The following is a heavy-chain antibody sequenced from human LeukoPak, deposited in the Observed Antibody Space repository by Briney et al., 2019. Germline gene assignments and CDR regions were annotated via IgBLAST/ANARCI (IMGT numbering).Heavy chain of an antibody. Sequence: SETLSLTCTVSGGSISSYYWSWIRQPPGKGLEWIGEINHSGSTNYNPSPKSRVAISVDTSKNQFSLKLSSVTAADTAVYYCARKYYDILTGSAPCDYWGQGTLVTVSS. CDR2: INHSGST. CDR3: ARKYYDILTGSAPCDY. CDR1: GGSISSYY. D-gene: IGHD3-9*01. J-gene: IGHJ4*02. V-gene: IGHV4-34*01.